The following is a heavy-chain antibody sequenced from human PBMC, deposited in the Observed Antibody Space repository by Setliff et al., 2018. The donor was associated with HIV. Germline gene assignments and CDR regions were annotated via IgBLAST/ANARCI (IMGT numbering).Heavy chain of an antibody. D-gene: IGHD1-26*01. CDR3: ARDFRDYVGKFDY. CDR2: ISGSGGST. CDR1: GFTFSSYA. Sequence: PGGSLRLSCAASGFTFSSYAMSWVRQAPGKGLEWVSAISGSGGSTYYADSVKGRFTISRDNAKNSLYLQMNSLIAEDTAVYYCARDFRDYVGKFDYWGQGTLVTVSS. J-gene: IGHJ4*02. V-gene: IGHV3-23*01.